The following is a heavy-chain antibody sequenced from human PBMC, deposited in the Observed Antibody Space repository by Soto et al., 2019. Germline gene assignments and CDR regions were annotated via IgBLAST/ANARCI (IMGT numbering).Heavy chain of an antibody. CDR3: ARGETYCTNGVCYPAFGY. CDR2: IYYSGST. J-gene: IGHJ4*02. V-gene: IGHV4-59*01. CDR1: GGSISSYY. D-gene: IGHD2-8*01. Sequence: SETLSLTCTASGGSISSYYWSWIRQPPGKGLEWIGYIYYSGSTNYNPSLKSRVTISVDTSKNQFSLKLSSVTAADTAVYYCARGETYCTNGVCYPAFGYWGQGTLVTVSS.